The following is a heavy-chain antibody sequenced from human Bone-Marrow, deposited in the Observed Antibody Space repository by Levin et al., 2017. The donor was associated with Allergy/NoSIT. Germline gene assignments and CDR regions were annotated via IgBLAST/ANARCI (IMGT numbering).Heavy chain of an antibody. Sequence: NTGGSLRLSCAASGFTFSDYKLNWVRQVPGKGLEWVSSISRSGSYVYYADSVKGRFTVSRDDAKNSVYLQMNNLRAEDTALYYCAREGIIVTANPGFWFDPWGQGTQVTVSS. CDR3: AREGIIVTANPGFWFDP. CDR1: GFTFSDYK. J-gene: IGHJ5*02. D-gene: IGHD2-21*02. V-gene: IGHV3-21*01. CDR2: ISRSGSYV.